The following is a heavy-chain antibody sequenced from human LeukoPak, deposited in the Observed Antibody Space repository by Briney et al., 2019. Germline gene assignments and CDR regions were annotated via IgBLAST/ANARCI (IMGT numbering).Heavy chain of an antibody. CDR3: ARPSSPVAGQWLRGDFGP. CDR2: INPSVGVT. J-gene: IGHJ5*02. Sequence: ASVKVSCKTSGYTFTNYYLHWVRQTPGQGLGWMGMINPSVGVTTYAPKFQGRVSMTRDTSTITVYMELKSLISEDTAVYYCARPSSPVAGQWLRGDFGPWGQGTLVTVSS. D-gene: IGHD3-22*01. V-gene: IGHV1-46*01. CDR1: GYTFTNYY.